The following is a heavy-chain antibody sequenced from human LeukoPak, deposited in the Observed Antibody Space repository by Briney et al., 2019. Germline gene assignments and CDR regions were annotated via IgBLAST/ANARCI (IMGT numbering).Heavy chain of an antibody. V-gene: IGHV4-30-2*01. CDR1: TDSLSSGGYS. CDR3: ARHRVEYYYGSGSYYTLDY. Sequence: SQTLSLTCAVSTDSLSSGGYSWNWLRQPPGKGLEWIGYIYHNGLSKYNSSLKSRITMSVDSSKNQFSLKLSSVTAADTAVYYCARHRVEYYYGSGSYYTLDYWGQGTLVTVSS. J-gene: IGHJ4*02. D-gene: IGHD3-10*01. CDR2: IYHNGLS.